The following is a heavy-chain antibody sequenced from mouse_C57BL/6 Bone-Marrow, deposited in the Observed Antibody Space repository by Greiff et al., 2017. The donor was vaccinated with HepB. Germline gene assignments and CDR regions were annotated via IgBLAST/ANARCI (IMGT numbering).Heavy chain of an antibody. J-gene: IGHJ4*01. CDR1: GYTFTSYW. V-gene: IGHV1-69*01. D-gene: IGHD1-1*01. CDR3: ARDGYYGSYAMDY. Sequence: QVQLKQPGAELVMPGASVKLSCKASGYTFTSYWMHWVKQRPGQGLEWIGEIDPSDSYTNYNQKFKGKSTLTVDKSSSTAYMQLSSLTSEDSAVYYCARDGYYGSYAMDYWGQGTSVTVSS. CDR2: IDPSDSYT.